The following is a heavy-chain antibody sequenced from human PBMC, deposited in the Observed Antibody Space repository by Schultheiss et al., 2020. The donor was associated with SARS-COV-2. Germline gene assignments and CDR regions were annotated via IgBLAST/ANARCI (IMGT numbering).Heavy chain of an antibody. V-gene: IGHV4-39*02. CDR3: ARELYCSGGSCFGYYNYGMDV. CDR1: GGSISSSSYY. J-gene: IGHJ6*02. Sequence: SETLSLTCTVSGGSISSSSYYWGWIRQPPGKGLEWIGSIYYSGSTYYNPSLKSRVTISVDTSKNQFSLKLSSVTAADTAVYYCARELYCSGGSCFGYYNYGMDVWGQGTTVTVSS. D-gene: IGHD2-15*01. CDR2: IYYSGST.